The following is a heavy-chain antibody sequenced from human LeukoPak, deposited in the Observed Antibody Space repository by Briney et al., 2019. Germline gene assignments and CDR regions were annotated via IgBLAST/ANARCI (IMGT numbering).Heavy chain of an antibody. J-gene: IGHJ6*02. CDR1: GYTFTGYY. CDR3: ARDRLYSSSADYYYYYGMDV. CDR2: INPNSGGT. Sequence: ASVKVSCKASGYTFTGYYMHWVRQAPGQGLEWMGWINPNSGGTNYAQKFQGRVTMTRDTSISTAYMELSRLRSDDTAVYYCARDRLYSSSADYYYYYGMDVWGQGTTVTVSS. D-gene: IGHD6-6*01. V-gene: IGHV1-2*02.